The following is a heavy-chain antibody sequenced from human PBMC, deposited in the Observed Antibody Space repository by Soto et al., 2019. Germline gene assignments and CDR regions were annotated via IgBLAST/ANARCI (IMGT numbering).Heavy chain of an antibody. Sequence: GGSLRLSXAASGFTLNNYAMHWVRQVPGKGLEWVAFISYNGKNKYYGDSVKGRFTISRDDSKNTLFLQMNSLRSEDTAVYYCATDGVQYVVSGLYFFDYWGQGALVTVSS. V-gene: IGHV3-30*04. CDR3: ATDGVQYVVSGLYFFDY. CDR2: ISYNGKNK. J-gene: IGHJ4*02. D-gene: IGHD2-15*01. CDR1: GFTLNNYA.